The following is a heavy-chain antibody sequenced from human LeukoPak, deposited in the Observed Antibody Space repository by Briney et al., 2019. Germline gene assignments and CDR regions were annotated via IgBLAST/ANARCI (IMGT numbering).Heavy chain of an antibody. CDR3: AKPGVGIISSGYYFDY. V-gene: IGHV3-53*01. D-gene: IGHD3-22*01. Sequence: GGSLRLSCAASGFTVSSNYMSWVRQAPGKGLEWVSVIYSGGSTYYADSVKGRFTISRDNSKNTLYLQMNSLRAEDTAVYYCAKPGVGIISSGYYFDYWGQGTLVTVSS. J-gene: IGHJ4*02. CDR2: IYSGGST. CDR1: GFTVSSNY.